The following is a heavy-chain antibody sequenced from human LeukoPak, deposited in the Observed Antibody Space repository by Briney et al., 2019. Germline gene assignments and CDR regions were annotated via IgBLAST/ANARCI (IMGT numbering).Heavy chain of an antibody. CDR2: ISHEGSNK. Sequence: GGSLRLSCAASGFSFGSYGMHWVRQAPGKGLEWVAVISHEGSNKYYADSVKGRFTISRDNSKNMVYLQMNSLRVEDTAVYYCARTREQWQVLDYWGQGTLVTVSS. D-gene: IGHD6-19*01. J-gene: IGHJ4*02. V-gene: IGHV3-30*03. CDR3: ARTREQWQVLDY. CDR1: GFSFGSYG.